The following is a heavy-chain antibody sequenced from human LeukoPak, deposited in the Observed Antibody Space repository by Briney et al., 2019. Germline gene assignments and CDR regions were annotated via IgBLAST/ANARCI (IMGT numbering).Heavy chain of an antibody. D-gene: IGHD4-17*01. CDR2: IHYSGST. J-gene: IGHJ4*02. Sequence: SETLSLTCTVSGVSISSGDYYWSWIRQHPGKGLEWIGYIHYSGSTHYNPSLKSRVIISVDTSKNQFSLKLRSVAAADTAVYYCARSRAGFTVIYFDYWGQGTLVTVSS. CDR3: ARSRAGFTVIYFDY. CDR1: GVSISSGDYY. V-gene: IGHV4-31*03.